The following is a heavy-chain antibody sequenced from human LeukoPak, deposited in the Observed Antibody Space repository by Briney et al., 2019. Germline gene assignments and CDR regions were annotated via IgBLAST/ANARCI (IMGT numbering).Heavy chain of an antibody. V-gene: IGHV3-23*01. D-gene: IGHD2-2*01. CDR3: ARAPGVFLEYFQH. Sequence: GGSLRLSCAASGFTFSSYAMSWVRQAPGKGLEWVSAISGSGGSTYYADSVKGRFTISRDNAKNSLYLQMYSLRAEDTALYYCARAPGVFLEYFQHWGQGTLVTVSS. CDR1: GFTFSSYA. CDR2: ISGSGGST. J-gene: IGHJ1*01.